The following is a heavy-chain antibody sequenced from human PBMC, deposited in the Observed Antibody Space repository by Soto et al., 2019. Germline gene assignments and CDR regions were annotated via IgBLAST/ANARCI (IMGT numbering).Heavy chain of an antibody. CDR1: GGSISSGGYY. J-gene: IGHJ4*02. D-gene: IGHD3-22*01. CDR2: IYYSGST. V-gene: IGHV4-31*03. CDR3: ARGARHYDSSGYDY. Sequence: SETLSLTCTVSGGSISSGGYYWSWIRQHPGRGLEWIGYIYYSGSTYYNPSLKSRVTISVDTSKNQFSLKPSSVTAADTAVYYCARGARHYDSSGYDYWGQGTLVTSPQ.